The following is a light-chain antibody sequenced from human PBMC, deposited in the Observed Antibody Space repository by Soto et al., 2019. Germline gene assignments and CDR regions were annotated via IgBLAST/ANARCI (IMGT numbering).Light chain of an antibody. CDR1: SSDVGGYNY. CDR3: CSYAGIYTWV. CDR2: DVS. V-gene: IGLV2-11*01. J-gene: IGLJ3*02. Sequence: QSALTQPRSVSGSPGQSVTIACTGTSSDVGGYNYVSWYQQHPGKAPKLMIYDVSKRPSGVPDGFSGSKSGNTASLTISGLQAEDEADYYCCSYAGIYTWVFGGGTKLTVL.